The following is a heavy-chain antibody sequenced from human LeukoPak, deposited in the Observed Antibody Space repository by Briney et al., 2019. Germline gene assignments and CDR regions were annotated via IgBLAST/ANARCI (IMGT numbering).Heavy chain of an antibody. V-gene: IGHV3-11*04. CDR1: GFTFSDYY. Sequence: SGGSLRLSCAASGFTFSDYYMSWIRQAPGKGLEWVSYISSSTTNYYADSVKGRFTISRDNAKNSLYLQMNSLRAEDTAVYYCARDLDYAFDYWGQGTLVTVSS. CDR3: ARDLDYAFDY. J-gene: IGHJ4*02. D-gene: IGHD4/OR15-4a*01. CDR2: ISSSTTN.